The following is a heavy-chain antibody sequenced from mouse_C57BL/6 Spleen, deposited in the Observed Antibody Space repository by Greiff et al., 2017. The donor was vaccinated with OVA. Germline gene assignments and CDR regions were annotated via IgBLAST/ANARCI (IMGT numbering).Heavy chain of an antibody. CDR1: GFTFSSYA. V-gene: IGHV5-4*01. CDR2: ISDGGSYT. CDR3: ARDPDYSYAMDY. D-gene: IGHD2-13*01. J-gene: IGHJ4*01. Sequence: EVKLMESGGGLVKPGGSLKLSCAASGFTFSSYAMSWVRQTPEKRLEWVATISDGGSYTYYPDNVKGRFTISRDNAKNNLYLQMSHLKSEDTAMYYCARDPDYSYAMDYWGQGTSVTVSS.